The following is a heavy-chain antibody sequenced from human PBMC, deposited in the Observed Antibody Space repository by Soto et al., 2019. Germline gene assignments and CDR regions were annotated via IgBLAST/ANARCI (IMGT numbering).Heavy chain of an antibody. D-gene: IGHD3-10*01. CDR2: ISSNVGST. V-gene: IGHV3-64D*06. Sequence: GGSLRLSCSASGFTFSSYAMHWVRQAPGKGLEYVSAISSNVGSTYYADSVKGRFTISRDNSKNTLYLQMSSLRAEDTAVYYCVKDTTTYYHGSGSYSGYWGQGTLVTVSS. CDR3: VKDTTTYYHGSGSYSGY. CDR1: GFTFSSYA. J-gene: IGHJ4*02.